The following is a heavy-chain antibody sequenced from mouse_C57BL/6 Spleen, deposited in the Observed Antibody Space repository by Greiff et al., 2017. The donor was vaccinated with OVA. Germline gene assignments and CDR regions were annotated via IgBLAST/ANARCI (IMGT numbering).Heavy chain of an antibody. D-gene: IGHD1-1*01. CDR1: GYAFSSSW. CDR2: IYPGDGDT. V-gene: IGHV1-82*01. Sequence: VKLMESGPELVKPGASVKISCKASGYAFSSSWMNWVKQRPGKGLEWIGRIYPGDGDTNYNGKFKGKATLTADKSSSTAYMQLSSLTSEDSAVYVCARGPYHYYGSSYGGYFDVWGTGTTVTVSS. J-gene: IGHJ1*03. CDR3: ARGPYHYYGSSYGGYFDV.